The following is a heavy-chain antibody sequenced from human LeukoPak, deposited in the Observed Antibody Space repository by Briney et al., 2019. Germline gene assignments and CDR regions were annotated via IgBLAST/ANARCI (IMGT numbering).Heavy chain of an antibody. D-gene: IGHD3-10*01. CDR2: ISSSGSTI. CDR1: GFTFSDYY. J-gene: IGHJ4*02. Sequence: PGGSLRLSCAASGFTFSDYYMSWIRQAPGKGLEWVSYISSSGSTIYYADSVKGRFTISRDNAKNSLYLQMNSLRAEDTAVYYCARDPRLRITMDDPPVDYWGQGTLVTVSS. V-gene: IGHV3-11*01. CDR3: ARDPRLRITMDDPPVDY.